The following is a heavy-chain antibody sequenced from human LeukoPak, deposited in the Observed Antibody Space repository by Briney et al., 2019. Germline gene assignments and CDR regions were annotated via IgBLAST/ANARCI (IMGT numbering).Heavy chain of an antibody. J-gene: IGHJ3*02. CDR3: ASLLRRIAVAVSGRGNAFDI. CDR2: NCYSRIP. D-gene: IGHD6-19*01. Sequence: SETLSLTCTVSGGPFSISRYYWRRISRHPGKGLLWIGRNCYSRIPHYHPSLKSRVTISVDTSKNQFSLKLSSVTAADTAVYYCASLLRRIAVAVSGRGNAFDIWGQGTMVTVSS. V-gene: IGHV4-39*01. CDR1: GGPFSISRYY.